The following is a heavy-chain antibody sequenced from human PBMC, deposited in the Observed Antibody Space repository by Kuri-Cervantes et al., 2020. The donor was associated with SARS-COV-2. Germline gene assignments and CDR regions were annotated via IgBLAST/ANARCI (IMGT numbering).Heavy chain of an antibody. CDR1: GFTFSSYS. D-gene: IGHD1-26*01. CDR2: ISSSSSYI. Sequence: GGSLRLSCAASGFTFSSYSMNWVRQAPGKGLEWASSISSSSSYIYYADSVKGRFTISRDNAKNSLYLQMNSLRAEDTAVYYCATTFAFLMGATYDYWGQGTLVTVSS. CDR3: ATTFAFLMGATYDY. V-gene: IGHV3-21*04. J-gene: IGHJ4*02.